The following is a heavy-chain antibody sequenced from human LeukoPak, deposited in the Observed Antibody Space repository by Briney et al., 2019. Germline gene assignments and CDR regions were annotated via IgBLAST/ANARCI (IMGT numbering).Heavy chain of an antibody. J-gene: IGHJ4*02. CDR3: AKLLTVVVFAFED. D-gene: IGHD2-15*01. CDR2: TSGSGGSA. CDR1: GFTFISYV. Sequence: PGGSLTLSCAASGFTFISYVISWVRQAPGKGLEWVSVTSGSGGSAYYGDSVKGRFTISRDNSKNTLYLQMNSLRAEDTAVYYCAKLLTVVVFAFEDWGQGTLVTVSS. V-gene: IGHV3-23*01.